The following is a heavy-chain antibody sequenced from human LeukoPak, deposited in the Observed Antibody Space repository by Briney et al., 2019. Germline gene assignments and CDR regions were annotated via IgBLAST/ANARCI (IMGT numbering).Heavy chain of an antibody. CDR3: ARVSGSGSYYLIDY. D-gene: IGHD3-10*01. CDR2: ISAYNGNT. CDR1: GYTFTSYG. Sequence: ASVKVSCTASGYTFTSYGISWVRQAPGQGLEWMGWISAYNGNTNYAQKLQGRVTMTTDTSTSTAYMELRSLRSDDTAVYYCARVSGSGSYYLIDYWGQGTLVTVSS. V-gene: IGHV1-18*01. J-gene: IGHJ4*02.